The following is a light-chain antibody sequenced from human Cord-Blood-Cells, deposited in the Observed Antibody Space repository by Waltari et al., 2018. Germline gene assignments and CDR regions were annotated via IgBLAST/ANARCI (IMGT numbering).Light chain of an antibody. V-gene: IGLV2-14*01. CDR3: SSYTSSSTYV. Sequence: QSALTQPASVSGSPGQSITISCTGTSRDVGGYNYVSWYQQHPGKAPKLMIYGVNNRPSGVSNRFSGSKSGNTASLTISGLQAEDEADYYCSSYTSSSTYVFGTGTKVTVL. J-gene: IGLJ1*01. CDR2: GVN. CDR1: SRDVGGYNY.